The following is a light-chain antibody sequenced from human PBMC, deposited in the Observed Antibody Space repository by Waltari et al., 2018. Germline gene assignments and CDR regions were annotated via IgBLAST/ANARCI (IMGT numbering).Light chain of an antibody. Sequence: QSVLTQPPSASGTPGQRVTISCSGSSSNIGSNTVNWYQQLPGTAPKVLIYRNNQRPSGVPDRFSGSKSGTSDSLAISGLQSEDEADYYCAAWDDSLNGVLFGGGTKLTVL. CDR2: RNN. V-gene: IGLV1-44*01. CDR1: SSNIGSNT. CDR3: AAWDDSLNGVL. J-gene: IGLJ2*01.